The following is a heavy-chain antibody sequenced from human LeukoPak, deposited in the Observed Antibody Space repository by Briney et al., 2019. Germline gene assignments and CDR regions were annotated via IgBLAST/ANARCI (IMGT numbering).Heavy chain of an antibody. V-gene: IGHV3-23*01. Sequence: GGSLRLSCAASGFTFSSYAMSWVRQAPGKGPEWVSTISGSGGSTYYADSVKGRFTISRDNSKNTLYLQMNSLRAEDTAVYYCAKGMNIVVVPAAIDFDYWGQGTLVTVSS. D-gene: IGHD2-2*01. CDR1: GFTFSSYA. CDR3: AKGMNIVVVPAAIDFDY. J-gene: IGHJ4*02. CDR2: ISGSGGST.